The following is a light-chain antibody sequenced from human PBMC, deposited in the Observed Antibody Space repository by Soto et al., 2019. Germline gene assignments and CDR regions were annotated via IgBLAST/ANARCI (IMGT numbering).Light chain of an antibody. CDR1: QRVSSY. Sequence: IVLTQSPATLSLSPGERATLSCRASQRVSSYLAWYQQRPGQAPRLLTYDASYRATGIPARFSGSGFGTDFTLTITSLEPEDFAVYYCQQRSNWPLTFGGGTKVEIK. V-gene: IGKV3-11*01. J-gene: IGKJ4*01. CDR3: QQRSNWPLT. CDR2: DAS.